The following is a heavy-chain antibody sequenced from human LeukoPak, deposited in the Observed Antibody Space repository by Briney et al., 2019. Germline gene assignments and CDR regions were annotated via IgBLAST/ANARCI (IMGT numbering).Heavy chain of an antibody. CDR3: ASGSYYFDS. J-gene: IGHJ4*02. Sequence: ASVTVSLKASGYTFTSYGISGVRQAPGQGLEWMGWISADNGDTNSAQNLQGRVTLTTDTSTSTAYMELRSLRSDDTAVYYCASGSYYFDSLGQGTLVTVSS. V-gene: IGHV1-18*01. CDR1: GYTFTSYG. CDR2: ISADNGDT. D-gene: IGHD3-10*01.